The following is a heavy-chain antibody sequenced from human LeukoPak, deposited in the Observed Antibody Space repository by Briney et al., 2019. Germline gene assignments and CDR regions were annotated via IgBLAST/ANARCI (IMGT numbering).Heavy chain of an antibody. D-gene: IGHD1-26*01. CDR2: TYTSGST. J-gene: IGHJ4*02. CDR1: GGSISSYY. Sequence: PSETLSLTCTVSGGSISSYYWSWIRQPAGKGLEWIGRTYTSGSTNYNPSLKSRVTMSVDTSKNQFSLKLSSVTAADTAVYYCARVGGSYFRSAFNYFDYWGQGTLVTVSS. V-gene: IGHV4-4*07. CDR3: ARVGGSYFRSAFNYFDY.